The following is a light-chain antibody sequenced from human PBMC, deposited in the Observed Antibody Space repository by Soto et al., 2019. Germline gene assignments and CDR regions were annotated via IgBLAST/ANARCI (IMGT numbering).Light chain of an antibody. J-gene: IGLJ2*01. CDR1: SSDVGGYNY. CDR2: DVS. CDR3: SSYTSSSTPHVV. V-gene: IGLV2-14*01. Sequence: QSALTQPASVSGSLGQSITISCTGTSSDVGGYNYVSWYQQHPGKAPKLMIYDVSNRPSGVSNRFSGSKSGNTASLTISGLQAEDEADYYCSSYTSSSTPHVVFGGGTKLTVL.